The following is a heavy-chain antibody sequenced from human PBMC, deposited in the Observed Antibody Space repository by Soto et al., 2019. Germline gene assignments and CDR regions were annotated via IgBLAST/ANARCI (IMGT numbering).Heavy chain of an antibody. CDR3: DRGYYESSEYFVGSPILDF. CDR2: IFHTGTT. Sequence: SETLSLTCAVSGDSIIGSYHWAWIRQPPGRSLEWIASIFHTGTTYYTPSLKSRVTISVDTSKNQFSLRLSSVTAADSAVYYCDRGYYESSEYFVGSPILDFWGQGSLVTVSS. J-gene: IGHJ4*02. V-gene: IGHV4-38-2*01. CDR1: GDSIIGSYH. D-gene: IGHD3-22*01.